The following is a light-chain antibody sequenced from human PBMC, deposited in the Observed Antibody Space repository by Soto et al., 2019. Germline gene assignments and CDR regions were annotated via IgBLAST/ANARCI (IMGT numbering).Light chain of an antibody. CDR2: GAT. V-gene: IGKV3-20*01. Sequence: DIVMTHSLATLSLSPCERDTLSVSASQSIHSSYLAWYQQNPGQAPRLLIYGATSRATGIPDRFRGSGSGTDFTLTISSLGPEHFAEYYCQQYGSSRTFGQGTKVDIK. CDR1: QSIHSSY. J-gene: IGKJ1*01. CDR3: QQYGSSRT.